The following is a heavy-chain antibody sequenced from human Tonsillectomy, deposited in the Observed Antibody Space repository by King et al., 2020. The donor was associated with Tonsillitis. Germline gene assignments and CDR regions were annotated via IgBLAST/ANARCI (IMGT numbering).Heavy chain of an antibody. CDR3: ARDSRIRDSSSWYPLDY. CDR1: GYTFTSYG. J-gene: IGHJ4*02. D-gene: IGHD6-13*01. CDR2: ISAYNGNT. Sequence: QLVQSGAEVKKPGASVKVFCKASGYTFTSYGISWVRQAPGQGLEWMGWISAYNGNTNYAQKLQGTVTMTTDTSTSTAYMELRSLRSDDTAVYYCARDSRIRDSSSWYPLDYWGQGTLVTVSS. V-gene: IGHV1-18*01.